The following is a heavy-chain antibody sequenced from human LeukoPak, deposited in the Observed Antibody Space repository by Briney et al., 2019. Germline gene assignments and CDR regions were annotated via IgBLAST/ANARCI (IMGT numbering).Heavy chain of an antibody. V-gene: IGHV1-46*03. CDR2: INPSGGST. D-gene: IGHD3-10*01. Sequence: GASVKVSCKASGYTFTTYYIHWVRQAPGQGLKWMGFINPSGGSTSYAQKFQGRVTMTRDTSTSTVYMELSSLRSEDTAVYYCARNVASGLDYWGQGTLVIVSS. J-gene: IGHJ4*02. CDR1: GYTFTTYY. CDR3: ARNVASGLDY.